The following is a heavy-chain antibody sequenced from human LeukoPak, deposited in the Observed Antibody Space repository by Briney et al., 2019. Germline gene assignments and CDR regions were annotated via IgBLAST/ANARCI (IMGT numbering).Heavy chain of an antibody. D-gene: IGHD3-10*01. CDR3: ARLRTYYYGSGSYYNSPR. Sequence: PSETLSLTCTVSGGSISTTNYYWGWIRQSPGKGLEWFGCVYYSGSTNYNPSLKSRVTISVDTSKNQFSLKLSSVTAADTAVYYCARLRTYYYGSGSYYNSPRWGQGTLVTVSS. CDR2: VYYSGST. J-gene: IGHJ4*02. CDR1: GGSISTTNYY. V-gene: IGHV4-39*07.